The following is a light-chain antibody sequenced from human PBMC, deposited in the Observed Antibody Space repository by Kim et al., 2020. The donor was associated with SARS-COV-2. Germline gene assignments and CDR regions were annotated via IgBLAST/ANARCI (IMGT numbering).Light chain of an antibody. V-gene: IGKV1-5*03. CDR2: RAS. J-gene: IGKJ1*01. Sequence: DIQMTQSPSTLSASVGDRVTITCRASQAIDNWLAWYQQQPGKAPKLLIYRASSLASGVPSRFSGSGSGTEFTLTITSLQPEDFATYSCLHYNALPRTFGQGTKVDIK. CDR3: LHYNALPRT. CDR1: QAIDNW.